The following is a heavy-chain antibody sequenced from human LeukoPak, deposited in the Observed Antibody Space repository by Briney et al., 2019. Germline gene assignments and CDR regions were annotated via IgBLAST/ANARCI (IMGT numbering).Heavy chain of an antibody. CDR3: AKVAFGGIAVAGPFDY. V-gene: IGHV3-9*03. J-gene: IGHJ4*02. CDR1: GFTFDAYA. D-gene: IGHD6-19*01. CDR2: ISWNSGSI. Sequence: SLRLSSAASGFTFDAYAMHWDGQAPGKGLEWVSVISWNSGSIAYADSVKGRFTISRDNAKNSLYLQMNSLRAEDITLYYCAKVAFGGIAVAGPFDYWGQGTLVTVSS.